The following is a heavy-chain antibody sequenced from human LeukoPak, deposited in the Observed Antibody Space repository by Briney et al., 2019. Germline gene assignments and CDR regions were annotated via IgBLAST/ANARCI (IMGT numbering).Heavy chain of an antibody. CDR2: IYYSGST. D-gene: IGHD2-2*01. CDR3: ASGSIVVVPAARSYYYYMDV. V-gene: IGHV4-59*12. Sequence: PSETLSLTCTASGGSISSYYWSWIRQPPGKGLEWIGYIYYSGSTNYNPSLKSRVTISVDTSKNQFSLKLSSVTAADTAVYYCASGSIVVVPAARSYYYYMDVWGKGTTVTVSS. J-gene: IGHJ6*03. CDR1: GGSISSYY.